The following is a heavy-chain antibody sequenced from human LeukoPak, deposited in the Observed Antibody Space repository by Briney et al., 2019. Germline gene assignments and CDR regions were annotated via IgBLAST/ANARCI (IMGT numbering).Heavy chain of an antibody. Sequence: GSLRLSCAASGFTFSGYYMSWIRQTPGKGLEWVSYISDSSGYKNYADSLKGRFTISRDNAKNSVYLQMNSLSAEDTAVYYCARQGLYDSSDFWTFQHWGQGTLVTVSS. CDR2: ISDSSGYK. V-gene: IGHV3-11*06. CDR3: ARQGLYDSSDFWTFQH. J-gene: IGHJ1*01. D-gene: IGHD3/OR15-3a*01. CDR1: GFTFSGYY.